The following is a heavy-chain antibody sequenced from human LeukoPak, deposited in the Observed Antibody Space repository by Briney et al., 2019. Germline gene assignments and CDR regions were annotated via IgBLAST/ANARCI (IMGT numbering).Heavy chain of an antibody. CDR1: GVTLSNYA. Sequence: GGSLRLSCVASGVTLSNYAMSWARQAPGKGLEWVSGISSSGSGGNTYYADSVKGRFTISRDSSRNTLFLHMNTLRAEDTAVYYCARDSDSSGHYYMDYFDYWGQGALVTVSS. D-gene: IGHD3-22*01. CDR3: ARDSDSSGHYYMDYFDY. J-gene: IGHJ4*02. CDR2: ISSSGSGGNT. V-gene: IGHV3-23*01.